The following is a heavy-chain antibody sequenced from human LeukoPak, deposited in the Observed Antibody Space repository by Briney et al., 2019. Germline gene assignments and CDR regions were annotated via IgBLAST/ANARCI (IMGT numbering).Heavy chain of an antibody. CDR2: ITSTGGYT. Sequence: GGSLRLSCAASRFTFSDYYMSWIRQAPGKGLEWVSYITSTGGYTNYADSVKGQFTVSRDNTKNSLFLQMNSLRVEDTAVYYCARVLAAAGYFDYWGQGALVTVSS. CDR3: ARVLAAAGYFDY. J-gene: IGHJ4*02. V-gene: IGHV3-11*06. D-gene: IGHD6-13*01. CDR1: RFTFSDYY.